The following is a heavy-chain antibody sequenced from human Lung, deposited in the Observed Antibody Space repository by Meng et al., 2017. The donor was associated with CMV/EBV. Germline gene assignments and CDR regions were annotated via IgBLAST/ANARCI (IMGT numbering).Heavy chain of an antibody. D-gene: IGHD6-19*01. Sequence: LVKSWVHLYSTVSVSCGSNSSSNWMSWVRQPPGKGLEWIWEIYHSGSTNYNPSLKSRVTISVDKSKNQFSLKLSSVTAADTAVYYCASFPPPGKQWLVTDYWGQGTLVTVSS. CDR2: IYHSGST. J-gene: IGHJ4*02. CDR3: ASFPPPGKQWLVTDY. V-gene: IGHV4-4*02. CDR1: CGSNSSSNW.